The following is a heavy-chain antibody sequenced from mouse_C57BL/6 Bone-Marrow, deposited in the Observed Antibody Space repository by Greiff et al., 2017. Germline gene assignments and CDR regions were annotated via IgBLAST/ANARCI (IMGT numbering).Heavy chain of an antibody. Sequence: VQLQQSGAELVRPGASVKLSCTASGFNIKDYYMHWVKQRPEQGLEWIGWIDPENGDTEYASKFQGKATITADTSSNTAYLQLSSLTSEDTAVYYCTGGDGGDYWGQGTSVTVSS. CDR1: GFNIKDYY. CDR3: TGGDGGDY. D-gene: IGHD2-3*01. J-gene: IGHJ4*01. V-gene: IGHV14-4*01. CDR2: IDPENGDT.